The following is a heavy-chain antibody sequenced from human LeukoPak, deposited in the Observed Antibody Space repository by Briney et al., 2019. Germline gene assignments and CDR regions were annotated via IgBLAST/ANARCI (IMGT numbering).Heavy chain of an antibody. CDR1: GFTFSTYA. J-gene: IGHJ4*02. CDR3: AKYSGYDLSDLTFDY. V-gene: IGHV3-23*01. D-gene: IGHD5-12*01. CDR2: ISDTT. Sequence: PGGSLRLSCTASGFTFSTYAMSWVRQAPGKGLEWVSAISDTTYYADSVKGRFTISRDNSKNTLYLQMNSLRTEDTAVYYCAKYSGYDLSDLTFDYWGQGTLVTVSS.